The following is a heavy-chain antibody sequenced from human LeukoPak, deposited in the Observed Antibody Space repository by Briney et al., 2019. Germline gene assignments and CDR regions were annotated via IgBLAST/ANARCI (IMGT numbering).Heavy chain of an antibody. Sequence: ASVKVSCKASGYTFTSYGISWVRQAPGQGLEWMGWISAYNDNTNYAQKLQGRVTMTTDTSTSTAYMELRSLRSDDTAVYYCARDDYGGNSDYYYYYMDVWGKGTTVTVSS. V-gene: IGHV1-18*01. CDR2: ISAYNDNT. CDR1: GYTFTSYG. J-gene: IGHJ6*03. CDR3: ARDDYGGNSDYYYYYMDV. D-gene: IGHD4-23*01.